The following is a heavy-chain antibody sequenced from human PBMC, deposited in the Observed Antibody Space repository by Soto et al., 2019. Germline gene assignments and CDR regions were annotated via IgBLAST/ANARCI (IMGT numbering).Heavy chain of an antibody. J-gene: IGHJ4*02. Sequence: SETLSLTCAVYGGSFSGYYWSWIRQPPGKGLEWIGEINHSGSTNYNPSLKSRVTISVDTSKNQFSLKLGSVTAADTAVYYCARGRYNWNYWGQGTLVTVSS. D-gene: IGHD1-20*01. V-gene: IGHV4-34*01. CDR2: INHSGST. CDR1: GGSFSGYY. CDR3: ARGRYNWNY.